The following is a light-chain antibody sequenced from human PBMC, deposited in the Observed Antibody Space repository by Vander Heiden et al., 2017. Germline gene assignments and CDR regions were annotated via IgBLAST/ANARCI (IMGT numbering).Light chain of an antibody. CDR3: MQALQTPPA. CDR2: LGS. J-gene: IGKJ1*01. CDR1: QSLLHSNGYNY. Sequence: DIVMTQSPLSLRVTPGEPSSHPCRFSQSLLHSNGYNYLDWYLQKPGQSPQLLIYLGSNRASGVPDRFSGSGSGTDFTLKISRVEAEDVGVYYCMQALQTPPAFGQGTKVEIK. V-gene: IGKV2-28*01.